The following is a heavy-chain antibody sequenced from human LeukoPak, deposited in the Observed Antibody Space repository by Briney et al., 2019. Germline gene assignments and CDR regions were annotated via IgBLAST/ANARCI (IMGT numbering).Heavy chain of an antibody. D-gene: IGHD6-19*01. CDR1: GGTFSSYA. J-gene: IGHJ4*02. CDR3: ARVLQGLGGGVDY. V-gene: IGHV1-69*04. CDR2: IIPIFGIA. Sequence: SVKVSCKASGGTFSSYAISWVRQAPGQGLEWMGRIIPIFGIANYARKFQGRVTITADKSTGTAYMELSSLRSEDTAVYYCARVLQGLGGGVDYWGQGTLVTVSS.